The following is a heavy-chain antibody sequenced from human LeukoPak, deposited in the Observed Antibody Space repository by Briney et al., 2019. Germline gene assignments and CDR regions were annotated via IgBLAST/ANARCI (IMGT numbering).Heavy chain of an antibody. V-gene: IGHV4-39*01. Sequence: SGTLSLTCTISGGSISSSNYYWGWIRQPPGKGLEWIGSLFYSGNTYYNPSLKSRVTISVDTSKNQLSLKVRSVTATDTAVYSCVRHSADHTSFDHWGQGTLVTVSS. CDR3: VRHSADHTSFDH. CDR2: LFYSGNT. CDR1: GGSISSSNYY. J-gene: IGHJ4*02.